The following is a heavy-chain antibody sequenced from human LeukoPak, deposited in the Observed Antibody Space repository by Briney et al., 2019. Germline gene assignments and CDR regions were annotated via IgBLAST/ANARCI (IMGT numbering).Heavy chain of an antibody. V-gene: IGHV4-59*01. J-gene: IGHJ4*02. Sequence: SETLSLTCTVSGGSISSYYWSWIRQPPGKGLEWIGRIYYSGSTNYNPSLKSRVTISADMSKNQFSLKLSSVTAADTAVYYCARDIIRSSGLFDYWGQGTLVTVSS. CDR1: GGSISSYY. CDR3: ARDIIRSSGLFDY. D-gene: IGHD3-22*01. CDR2: IYYSGST.